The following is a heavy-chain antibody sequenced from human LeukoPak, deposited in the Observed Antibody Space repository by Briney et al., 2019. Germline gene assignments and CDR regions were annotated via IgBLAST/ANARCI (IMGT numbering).Heavy chain of an antibody. D-gene: IGHD6-13*01. J-gene: IGHJ4*02. CDR3: ARGRGQQLFGY. CDR2: IFHGGSA. CDR1: GDSITSGPYS. V-gene: IGHV4-30-2*06. Sequence: PSETLSLTCAVSGDSITSGPYSWNWIRQSPGKALEWIGHIFHGGSANYNPSLYSRVTISLDMSNNQFSLSLTSVTAADTAVYFCARGRGQQLFGYWGQGILVAVSS.